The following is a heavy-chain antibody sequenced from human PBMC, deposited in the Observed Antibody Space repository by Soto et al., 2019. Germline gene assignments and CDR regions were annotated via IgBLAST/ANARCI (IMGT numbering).Heavy chain of an antibody. CDR1: GYIFSSYG. V-gene: IGHV1-18*01. Sequence: QVQLVQSGAEVKKPGASVKVSCKASGYIFSSYGFRWVRQALGQGLEWMGWISAYNGNTIYGKTVQGRVTMTTDTSANTDYMGLRTLKYDVSSFYYGARASSTPPGGTACELWGLGTMLPVSS. D-gene: IGHD3-16*01. J-gene: IGHJ3*01. CDR2: ISAYNGNT. CDR3: ARASSTPPGGTACEL.